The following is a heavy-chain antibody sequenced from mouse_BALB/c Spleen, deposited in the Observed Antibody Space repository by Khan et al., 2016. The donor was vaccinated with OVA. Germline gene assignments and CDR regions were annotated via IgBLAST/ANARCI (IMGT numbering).Heavy chain of an antibody. CDR1: GYIFTDYV. D-gene: IGHD1-1*01. J-gene: IGHJ3*01. CDR2: IYPGSGNT. V-gene: IGHV1-81*01. CDR3: ARGGYGTIGAY. Sequence: QVQLQQPGPELVKPGASVKMSCKASGYIFTDYVLTWVKQRTGQGLEWIGEIYPGSGNTYYNEKFKGKATLTADKSSNTAYMQLSSLTSEASAVYYCARGGYGTIGAYWGQGTLVTVSS.